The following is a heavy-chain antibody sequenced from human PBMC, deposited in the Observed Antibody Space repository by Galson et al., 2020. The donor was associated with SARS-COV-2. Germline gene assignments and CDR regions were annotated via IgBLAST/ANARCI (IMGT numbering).Heavy chain of an antibody. CDR2: INWNGGST. V-gene: IGHV3-20*01. CDR3: KVVDPDYYMDV. J-gene: IGHJ6*03. Sequence: GESLKISCAASGFTFDDYGMSWVRQAPGKGLEWVSGINWNGGSTGYADSVKGRFTISRDNAKNSLYLQMNSLRAEDTALYHCKVVDPDYYMDVWGKGTTVTVSS. D-gene: IGHD3-22*01. CDR1: GFTFDDYG.